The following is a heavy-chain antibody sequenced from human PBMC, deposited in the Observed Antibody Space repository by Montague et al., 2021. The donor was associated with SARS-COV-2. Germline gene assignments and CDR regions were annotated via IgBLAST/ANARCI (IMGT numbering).Heavy chain of an antibody. Sequence: SETLSLTCTVSGGSISGSNYYWGWIRQPPGKGLEWIGSMYYSGSTYYNPSLKSRVTISVDTSKNQFSLKLSSVTAADTAVYYCARAHATYYNILTGYDDVFHLNSFFDPWGQGTLVTVSS. CDR3: ARAHATYYNILTGYDDVFHLNSFFDP. V-gene: IGHV4-39*07. CDR2: MYYSGST. D-gene: IGHD3-9*01. CDR1: GGSISGSNYY. J-gene: IGHJ5*02.